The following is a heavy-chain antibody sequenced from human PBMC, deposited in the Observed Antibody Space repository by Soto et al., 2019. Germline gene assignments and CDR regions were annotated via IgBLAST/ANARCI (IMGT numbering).Heavy chain of an antibody. CDR2: INPNSGGT. J-gene: IGHJ4*02. D-gene: IGHD1-20*01. CDR1: GYTFTGYY. Sequence: GASVKVSCKASGYTFTGYYMHWVRQAPGQGLEWMGWINPNSGGTNYAQKFQGWVTMTRDTSISTAYMELSRLRSDETAVYYCEAGYNWIEFDYWGQGHLVTVSS. V-gene: IGHV1-2*04. CDR3: EAGYNWIEFDY.